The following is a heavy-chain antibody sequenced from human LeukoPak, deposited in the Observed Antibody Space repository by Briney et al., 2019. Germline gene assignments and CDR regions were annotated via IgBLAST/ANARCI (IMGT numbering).Heavy chain of an antibody. V-gene: IGHV1-18*03. CDR1: GYTFTSYG. CDR2: ISAYNGNT. Sequence: ASVKVSCKASGYTFTSYGISWVRQAPGQGLEWMGWISAYNGNTNYAQKLQGRVTMTTDTSTSTAYMELRSLRSDDMAVYYCARAPPRYGDYSFDYYYYGMDVWGQGTTVTVSS. J-gene: IGHJ6*02. D-gene: IGHD4-17*01. CDR3: ARAPPRYGDYSFDYYYYGMDV.